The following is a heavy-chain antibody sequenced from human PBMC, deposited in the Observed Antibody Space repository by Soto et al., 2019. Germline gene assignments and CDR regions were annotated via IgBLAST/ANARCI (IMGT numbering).Heavy chain of an antibody. Sequence: SETLSLTCTFSGGSISSSSYYWGWIRQPPGKGLEWIGSIYYSGSTYYNPSLKSRVTISVDTSKNQFSLKLSSVTAADTAVYYCARGGLEPRNYYYYYYGMDVWGQGTTVTVSS. CDR1: GGSISSSSYY. CDR2: IYYSGST. J-gene: IGHJ6*02. V-gene: IGHV4-39*01. D-gene: IGHD1-1*01. CDR3: ARGGLEPRNYYYYYYGMDV.